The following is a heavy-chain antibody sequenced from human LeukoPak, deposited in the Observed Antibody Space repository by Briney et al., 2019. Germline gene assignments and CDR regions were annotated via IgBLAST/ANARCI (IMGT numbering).Heavy chain of an antibody. J-gene: IGHJ4*02. V-gene: IGHV3-53*01. Sequence: GGSLRLSCAASGFTVSSNYLSWVRQAPGKGLEWVSIIYSGGDTFYADSAKGRFTISRDNSKNIVYLQMNSLRAEDTAVYYCARAPTITTVFDSWGQGTLVTVSS. D-gene: IGHD4-17*01. CDR2: IYSGGDT. CDR1: GFTVSSNY. CDR3: ARAPTITTVFDS.